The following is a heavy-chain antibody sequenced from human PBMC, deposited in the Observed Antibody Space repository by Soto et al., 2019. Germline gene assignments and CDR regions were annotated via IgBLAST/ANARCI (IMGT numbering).Heavy chain of an antibody. Sequence: EVQLVESGGGLVQPGGSLRLSCAASGFTLSDHYLDWVRQAPGKGLEWVGRSRDKAKSFTTDYAASVKGRFTISRDDSKNSLYPQMNSLKREDTAVYYCTRASTPDSKGYDWWGQGTVVTVSS. J-gene: IGHJ4*02. CDR3: TRASTPDSKGYDW. V-gene: IGHV3-72*01. CDR2: SRDKAKSFTT. D-gene: IGHD2-2*01. CDR1: GFTLSDHY.